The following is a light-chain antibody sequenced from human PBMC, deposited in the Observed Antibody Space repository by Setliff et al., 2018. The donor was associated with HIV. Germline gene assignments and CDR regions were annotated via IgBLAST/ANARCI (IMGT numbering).Light chain of an antibody. Sequence: QSVLTQPPSASGSPGQAVTIPCTGTSDDVGASNYVSWYQQHPGKAPKLIIYEVKVRPSGVPSRFSGSKSGNTAYLTLSGLQTEDEADSYCSSYTMTSFVYVFGSGTKAPS. CDR3: SSYTMTSFVYV. CDR2: EVK. V-gene: IGLV2-8*01. CDR1: SDDVGASNY. J-gene: IGLJ1*01.